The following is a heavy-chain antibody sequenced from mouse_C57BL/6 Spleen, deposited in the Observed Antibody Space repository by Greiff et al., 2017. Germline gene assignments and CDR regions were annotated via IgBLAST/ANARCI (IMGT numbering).Heavy chain of an antibody. J-gene: IGHJ3*01. Sequence: EVQLQQSGPELVKPGASVKMSCKASGYTFTDYNMPWVKPSHGKSLEWIGYINPNNGGTSYNQKFKGKATVTVNKSSSTAYMELRSLTSEDSAVYYCAKGIYYDYDVRFAYWGQGTLVTVSA. CDR1: GYTFTDYN. D-gene: IGHD2-4*01. CDR2: INPNNGGT. CDR3: AKGIYYDYDVRFAY. V-gene: IGHV1-22*01.